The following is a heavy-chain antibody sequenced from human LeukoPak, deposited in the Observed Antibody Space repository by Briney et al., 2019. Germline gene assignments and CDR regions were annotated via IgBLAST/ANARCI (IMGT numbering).Heavy chain of an antibody. CDR2: IYYSGST. J-gene: IGHJ6*03. CDR3: ARLGCSSTSCPYYYYYYYMDV. CDR1: GGSISSSSYY. Sequence: PSETLSLTCTVSGGSISSSSYYWGWIRQPPGNGLEWIGSIYYSGSTYYNPSLKSRVTISVDTSKNQFSLKLSSVTAADTAVYYCARLGCSSTSCPYYYYYYYMDVWGKGTTVTVS. D-gene: IGHD2-2*01. V-gene: IGHV4-39*01.